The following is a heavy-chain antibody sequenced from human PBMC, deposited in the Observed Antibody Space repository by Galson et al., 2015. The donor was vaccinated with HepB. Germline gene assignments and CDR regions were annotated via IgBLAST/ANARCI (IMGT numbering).Heavy chain of an antibody. Sequence: SLRLSCAASGFTFSSYWMSWVRQAPGKGLEWVANIKQDGSEKYYVDSVKGRFTISRDNAKNSLYLQMNSLRAEDTAVYYCARAGGLYSSGWYAHYFDYWGQGTLVTVSS. J-gene: IGHJ4*02. CDR1: GFTFSSYW. V-gene: IGHV3-7*03. D-gene: IGHD6-19*01. CDR2: IKQDGSEK. CDR3: ARAGGLYSSGWYAHYFDY.